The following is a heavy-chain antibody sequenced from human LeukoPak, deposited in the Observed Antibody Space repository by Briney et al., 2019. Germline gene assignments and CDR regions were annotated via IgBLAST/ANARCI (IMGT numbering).Heavy chain of an antibody. CDR3: ARRAYCSSTSCYVDLDY. Sequence: GESLKISCKGSGYSFTSYWISWVRQMPGKGLEWMGRIDPSDYYTNYSPSFQGHVTISADKSISTAYLQWSSLKASDTAMYYCARRAYCSSTSCYVDLDYWGQGTLVTVSS. CDR1: GYSFTSYW. D-gene: IGHD2-2*01. CDR2: IDPSDYYT. V-gene: IGHV5-10-1*01. J-gene: IGHJ4*02.